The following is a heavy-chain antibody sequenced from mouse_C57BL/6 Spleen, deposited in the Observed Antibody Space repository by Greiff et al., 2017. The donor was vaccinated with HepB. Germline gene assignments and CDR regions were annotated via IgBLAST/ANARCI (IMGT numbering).Heavy chain of an antibody. CDR3: ARQRGREYFDY. J-gene: IGHJ2*01. CDR2: ISSGGSYT. Sequence: EVQLVESGGDLVKPGGSLKLSCAASGFTFSSYGMSWVRQTPDKRLEWVATISSGGSYTYYPDSVKGRFTISRDNAKNTLYLQMSSLKSEDTAMYYCARQRGREYFDYWGQGTTLTVSS. V-gene: IGHV5-6*01. CDR1: GFTFSSYG. D-gene: IGHD3-3*01.